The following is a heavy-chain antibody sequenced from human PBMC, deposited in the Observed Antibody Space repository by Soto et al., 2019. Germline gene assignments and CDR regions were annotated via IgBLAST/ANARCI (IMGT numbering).Heavy chain of an antibody. CDR2: INAVNGNT. CDR3: ARGFDWSFPFDY. CDR1: GYTFTSYA. V-gene: IGHV1-3*01. J-gene: IGHJ4*02. D-gene: IGHD3-9*01. Sequence: GASVKVSCKASGYTFTSYAMHWVRQAPGQRLEWMGWINAVNGNTKYSQKFQGRVTITRDTSASTAYMELSSLRSEDTAVYYCARGFDWSFPFDYWGQGTLVTVSS.